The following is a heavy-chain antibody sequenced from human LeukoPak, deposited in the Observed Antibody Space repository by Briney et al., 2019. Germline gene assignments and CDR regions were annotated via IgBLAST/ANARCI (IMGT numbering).Heavy chain of an antibody. CDR1: GGSFSGYY. J-gene: IGHJ4*02. V-gene: IGHV4-34*01. Sequence: SETLSLTCAVYGGSFSGYYWSWIRQPPGKGLEWIGEINHSGSTNYNPSLKSRVTISVDTSKNQFSLKLSSVTAADTAVYYCARRRFNSSPHGYWGQGTLVTASS. CDR3: ARRRFNSSPHGY. CDR2: INHSGST. D-gene: IGHD6-6*01.